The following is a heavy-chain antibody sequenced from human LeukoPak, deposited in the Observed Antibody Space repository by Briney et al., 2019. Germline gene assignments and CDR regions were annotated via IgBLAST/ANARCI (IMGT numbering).Heavy chain of an antibody. V-gene: IGHV1-18*01. D-gene: IGHD3-10*01. CDR1: GYTFTSYG. CDR3: VILSDPLNWFDP. CDR2: ISAYNGNT. J-gene: IGHJ5*02. Sequence: ASVKVSCKASGYTFTSYGISWVRQAPGQGLEWMGWISAYNGNTNYAQKLQGRVTMTTDTSTSTAYMELRSLRSDDTAVYYCVILSDPLNWFDPWGQGTLVTVSS.